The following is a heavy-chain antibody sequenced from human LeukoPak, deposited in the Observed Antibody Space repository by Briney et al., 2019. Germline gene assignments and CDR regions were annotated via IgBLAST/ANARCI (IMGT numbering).Heavy chain of an antibody. CDR1: GYTFTSYG. D-gene: IGHD1-26*01. CDR2: ISAYNGNT. Sequence: ASVKVSCKASGYTFTSYGISWVRQAPGQGLEWMGWISAYNGNTNYAQKLQGRVTMTTDTSTSTAYMELRSLRSDDTAVYYCARGQALYYLSASYYFDYWGQGTLVTVSS. J-gene: IGHJ4*02. CDR3: ARGQALYYLSASYYFDY. V-gene: IGHV1-18*01.